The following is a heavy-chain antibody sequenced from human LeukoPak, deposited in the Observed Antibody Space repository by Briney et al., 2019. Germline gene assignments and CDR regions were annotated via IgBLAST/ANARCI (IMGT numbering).Heavy chain of an antibody. J-gene: IGHJ4*02. CDR3: AKGVSGHDY. CDR1: GFTFSSYA. CDR2: TSGSGGST. D-gene: IGHD3-10*01. Sequence: PGGSLRLSCAASGFTFSSYAMSWVRQAPGKGLEWVSATSGSGGSTYYADSVKGRFTSSRDNSKNTLHLQMNSLRAEDTAVYYCAKGVSGHDYWGQGTLVTVSS. V-gene: IGHV3-23*01.